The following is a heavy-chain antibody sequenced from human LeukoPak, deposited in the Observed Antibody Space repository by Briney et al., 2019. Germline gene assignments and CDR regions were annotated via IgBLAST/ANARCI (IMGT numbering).Heavy chain of an antibody. Sequence: SETLSLTCTVSGDSISSGSYYWGWIRQPAGKGLEWIGRIYTSGSTNYNPSLKSRATISVDTSKNQFSLKLTSVTAADTAVYFCAIGSRQQLRVFSYYYMDVWGKGTTVTISS. V-gene: IGHV4-61*02. CDR3: AIGSRQQLRVFSYYYMDV. CDR1: GDSISSGSYY. J-gene: IGHJ6*03. D-gene: IGHD6-13*01. CDR2: IYTSGST.